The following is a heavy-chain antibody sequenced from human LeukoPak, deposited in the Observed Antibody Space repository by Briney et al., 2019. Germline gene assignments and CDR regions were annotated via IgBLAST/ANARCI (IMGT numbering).Heavy chain of an antibody. CDR2: LREDGSEK. Sequence: GGSLRLSCADSGFTFSSYWMSWVRQAPGKGLEWVANLREDGSEKYYVDSVKGRFTISRDNAKNSLYLQMNSLRAEDTAVYYCARARYCSSTTCDRFDYWGQGTLVTVSS. CDR1: GFTFSSYW. CDR3: ARARYCSSTTCDRFDY. V-gene: IGHV3-7*01. J-gene: IGHJ4*02. D-gene: IGHD2-2*01.